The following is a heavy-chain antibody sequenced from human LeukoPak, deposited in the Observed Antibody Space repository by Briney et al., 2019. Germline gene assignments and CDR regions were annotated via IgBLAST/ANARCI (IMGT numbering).Heavy chain of an antibody. CDR3: ARGGLRVMVYRLYYMDV. V-gene: IGHV1-2*02. J-gene: IGHJ6*03. D-gene: IGHD2-8*01. Sequence: ASVKVSCKASGYTFTSYGISWVRQAPGQGLEWMGWINPHSGGRNSAQKFQGRVTMTRDTSISTAYMELTRLRSDDTAVYYCARGGLRVMVYRLYYMDVWGKGTTVTVSS. CDR1: GYTFTSYG. CDR2: INPHSGGR.